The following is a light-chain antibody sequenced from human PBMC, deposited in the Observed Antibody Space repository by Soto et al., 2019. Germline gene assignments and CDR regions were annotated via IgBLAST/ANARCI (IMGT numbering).Light chain of an antibody. CDR2: ATS. V-gene: IGKV3-20*01. CDR1: QSIYRSD. Sequence: EIVLTQAPGTVSLSTGERATLSCRASQSIYRSDLAWYQHRPGQSPRLLIYATSSRATGIPDRFTGGGAGTGFTLTISRLEPEDSAVYYCQQYGSSPTFGGGTKVDIK. CDR3: QQYGSSPT. J-gene: IGKJ4*01.